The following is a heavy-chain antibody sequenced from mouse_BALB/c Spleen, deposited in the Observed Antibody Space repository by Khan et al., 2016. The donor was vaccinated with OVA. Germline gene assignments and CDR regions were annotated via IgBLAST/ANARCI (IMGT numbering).Heavy chain of an antibody. V-gene: IGHV6-6*02. J-gene: IGHJ3*01. CDR3: PLPPWFAY. Sequence: EVKLEESGGGLVQPGGSMKLSCVASGFTFSNYWMNWVRQSPEKGLEWVAEIRLKSNNYTTHYAESVKGRFNISRDDSNSGVYLQMNNLRAEDTGIYYCPLPPWFAYWGQGTLVTVSA. CDR1: GFTFSNYW. CDR2: IRLKSNNYTT.